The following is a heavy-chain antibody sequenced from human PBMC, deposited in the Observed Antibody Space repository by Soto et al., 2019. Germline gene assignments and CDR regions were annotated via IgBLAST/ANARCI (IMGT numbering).Heavy chain of an antibody. V-gene: IGHV4-31*03. Sequence: SETLSLTCTVSGGSISSGGYYWSWIRQHPGKGLEWIGYIYYSGSTYYNPSLKSRVTISVDTSKNQFSLKLSSVTAADTAVYYCARVGISSIFGVVTPGYYNYYRDVWGKGTTVTVSS. D-gene: IGHD3-3*02. J-gene: IGHJ6*03. CDR2: IYYSGST. CDR3: ARVGISSIFGVVTPGYYNYYRDV. CDR1: GGSISSGGYY.